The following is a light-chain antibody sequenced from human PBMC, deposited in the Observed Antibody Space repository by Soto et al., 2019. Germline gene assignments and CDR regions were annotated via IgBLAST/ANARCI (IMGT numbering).Light chain of an antibody. V-gene: IGKV3-11*01. CDR1: QSVSNS. CDR2: DAS. Sequence: TQSPATLSLSPGERATLSGRASQSVSNSLAWYQQKPGQAPRLLIYDASNRAADIPARFSGSGSGTDFTLTISSLEPEDFAVYYCQQRSRWPLLWTFGGGTKVEIK. CDR3: QQRSRWPLLWT. J-gene: IGKJ4*01.